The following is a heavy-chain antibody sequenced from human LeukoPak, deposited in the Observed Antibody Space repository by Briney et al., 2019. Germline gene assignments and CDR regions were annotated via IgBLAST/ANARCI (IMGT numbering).Heavy chain of an antibody. CDR2: IYYSGST. Sequence: PSETLSLTCTISGGSISSYYWSWIRQPPGKGLEWIGYIYYSGSTNYNPSLKSRVTISVDTSKNQFSLKLSSVTAADTAVYYCARLSYYDSSGYYPTRAYYYYYYGMAVWGQGTTVTVSS. V-gene: IGHV4-59*08. D-gene: IGHD3-22*01. J-gene: IGHJ6*02. CDR3: ARLSYYDSSGYYPTRAYYYYYYGMAV. CDR1: GGSISSYY.